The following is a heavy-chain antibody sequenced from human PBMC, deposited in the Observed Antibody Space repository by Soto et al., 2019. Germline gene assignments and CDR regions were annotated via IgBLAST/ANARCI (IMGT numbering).Heavy chain of an antibody. CDR1: GYTFTSYD. Sequence: QVQLVQSGAEVKKPGASVKVSCKASGYTFTSYDLNWVRQATGQGLEWMGWMNPHSGSAGYAQKLQGRVTMARKTSVSTAYMELTSLTSEDTAVYYCAIWTRAGENLPGDYWGQGTLVTVAS. D-gene: IGHD6-13*01. V-gene: IGHV1-8*01. J-gene: IGHJ4*02. CDR3: AIWTRAGENLPGDY. CDR2: MNPHSGSA.